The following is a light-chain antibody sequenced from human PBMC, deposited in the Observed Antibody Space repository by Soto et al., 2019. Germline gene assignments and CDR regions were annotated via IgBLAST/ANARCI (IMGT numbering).Light chain of an antibody. CDR2: GAS. CDR3: QQTNSLPIT. CDR1: QGIGTW. Sequence: DVQVTQSPSFVSASVGDRVTITCRASQGIGTWLAWYQQKPGAAPNLLISGASSLESGVPARFSGSGLGTHFPFTIVSLQTEDSATYYCQQTNSLPITFGQGTRLAIK. V-gene: IGKV1D-12*01. J-gene: IGKJ5*01.